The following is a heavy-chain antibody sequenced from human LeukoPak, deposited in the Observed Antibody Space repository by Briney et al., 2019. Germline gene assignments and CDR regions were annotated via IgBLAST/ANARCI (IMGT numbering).Heavy chain of an antibody. V-gene: IGHV4-59*01. J-gene: IGHJ4*02. Sequence: SETLSLTFTVSGGSINSYYWSWIRQSPGKGLEWIGHMYYSGSTNYNPSLKNRVTISVDTSKNQFSLKLNSVTAADTAVYYCARGGRIVGAISWFDYWGQGTLVTVSS. CDR1: GGSINSYY. CDR3: ARGGRIVGAISWFDY. D-gene: IGHD1-26*01. CDR2: MYYSGST.